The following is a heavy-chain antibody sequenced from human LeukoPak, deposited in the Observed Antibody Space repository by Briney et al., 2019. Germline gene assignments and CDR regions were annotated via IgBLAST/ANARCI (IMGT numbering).Heavy chain of an antibody. CDR3: AKGHIVVVPAAADY. CDR2: ISWNSGSI. J-gene: IGHJ4*02. Sequence: GGSLRLSCAASGFTFDDYAMHWVRQAPGKGLEWVSGISWNSGSIGYADSVKGRFTISRDNAKNSLYLQMNSLRAKDTALYYCAKGHIVVVPAAADYWGQGTLVTVSS. CDR1: GFTFDDYA. D-gene: IGHD2-2*01. V-gene: IGHV3-9*01.